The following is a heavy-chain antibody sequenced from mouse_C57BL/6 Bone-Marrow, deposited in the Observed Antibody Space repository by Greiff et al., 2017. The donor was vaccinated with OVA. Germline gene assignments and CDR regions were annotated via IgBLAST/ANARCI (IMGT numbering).Heavy chain of an antibody. CDR3: ARVGYFDY. J-gene: IGHJ2*01. V-gene: IGHV5-4*01. CDR2: ISDGGSYT. CDR1: GFTFSSYA. Sequence: EVQLVESGGGLVKPGGSLKLPCAASGFTFSSYAMSWVRQTPEKRLEWVATISDGGSYTYYPDNVKGRFTISRDNAKNNLYLQMSHLKSEDTAMYYCARVGYFDYWGQGTTLTVSS.